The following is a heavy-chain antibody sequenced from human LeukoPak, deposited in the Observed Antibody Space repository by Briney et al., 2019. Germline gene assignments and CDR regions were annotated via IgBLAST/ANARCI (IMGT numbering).Heavy chain of an antibody. D-gene: IGHD6-19*01. Sequence: PGRSLRLSCAASGFTFSSYGMHWVRQAPGKGLEWVAVISYDGSSKYYADSVKGRFTISRDNSKNTLYLQMNSLRAEDTAVYYCAKDRGSSGLNWFDPWGQGTLVTVSS. CDR1: GFTFSSYG. J-gene: IGHJ5*02. CDR3: AKDRGSSGLNWFDP. V-gene: IGHV3-30*18. CDR2: ISYDGSSK.